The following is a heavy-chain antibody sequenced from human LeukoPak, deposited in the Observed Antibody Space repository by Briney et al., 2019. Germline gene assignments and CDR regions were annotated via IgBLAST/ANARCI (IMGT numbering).Heavy chain of an antibody. Sequence: ASVKVSCKTSGYTFTDYYMHWVRQAPGQGLEWMGRINPNSGGTNYAQKFQGRVTMTRDASISTAYMELSRLRSDDTAVYYCARDHQMTNYYDSSGYYKGFDPWGQGTLVTVSS. V-gene: IGHV1-2*06. CDR2: INPNSGGT. CDR1: GYTFTDYY. CDR3: ARDHQMTNYYDSSGYYKGFDP. J-gene: IGHJ5*02. D-gene: IGHD3-22*01.